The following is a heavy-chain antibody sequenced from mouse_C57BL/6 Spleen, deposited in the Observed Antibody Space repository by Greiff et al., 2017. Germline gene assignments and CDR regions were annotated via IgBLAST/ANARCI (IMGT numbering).Heavy chain of an antibody. J-gene: IGHJ2*01. V-gene: IGHV1-52*01. D-gene: IGHD2-1*01. CDR2: IDPSDSET. Sequence: QVQLKQPGAELVRPGSSVKLSCKASGYTFTSYWMHWVKQRPIQGLEWIGNIDPSDSETHYNQKFKDKATLTVDKSSSTAYMQLSSLTSEDSAVYYCARLYYGNPNFDYWGQGTTLTVSS. CDR3: ARLYYGNPNFDY. CDR1: GYTFTSYW.